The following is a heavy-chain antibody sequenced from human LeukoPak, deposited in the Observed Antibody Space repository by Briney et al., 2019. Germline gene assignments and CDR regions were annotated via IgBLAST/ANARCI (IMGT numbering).Heavy chain of an antibody. CDR3: ARLRITGGHYYQHGLDV. D-gene: IGHD2-8*02. V-gene: IGHV4-31*03. CDR1: GGSISSGGYY. Sequence: SETLSLTCTVSGGSISSGGYYWSWIRQHPGKGLEWIGYIYYSGSTYYNPSLKSRVTISVDTSKNQFSLKLSSVTAADTAVYYCARLRITGGHYYQHGLDVWGQGTTVTVSS. J-gene: IGHJ6*02. CDR2: IYYSGST.